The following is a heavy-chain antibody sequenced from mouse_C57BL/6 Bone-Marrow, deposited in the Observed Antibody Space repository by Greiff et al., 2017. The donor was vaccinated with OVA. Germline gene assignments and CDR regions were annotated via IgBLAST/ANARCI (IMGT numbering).Heavy chain of an antibody. CDR3: ARNWLYDYPLDY. CDR2: IWSGGST. D-gene: IGHD2-4*01. Sequence: QVQLQQSGPGLVQPSQSLSITCTVSGFSLTSYGVHWVRQSPGKGLEWLGVIWSGGSTDYNAAFISRLSISKDNSKSQVFFKMTSLQADYTAIYYCARNWLYDYPLDYWGQGTTLTVSS. J-gene: IGHJ2*01. CDR1: GFSLTSYG. V-gene: IGHV2-2*01.